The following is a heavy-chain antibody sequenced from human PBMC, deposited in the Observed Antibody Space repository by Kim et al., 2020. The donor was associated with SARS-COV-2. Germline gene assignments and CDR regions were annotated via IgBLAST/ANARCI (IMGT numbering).Heavy chain of an antibody. Sequence: GGSLRLSCAASGFTFDDYTMHWVRQAPGKGLEWVSLISWDGGSTYYADSVKGRFTISRDNSKNSLYLQMNSLRTEDTALYYCAKARESGGAGKYYYYGMDVWGQGTTVTVSS. J-gene: IGHJ6*02. CDR2: ISWDGGST. CDR1: GFTFDDYT. D-gene: IGHD3-10*01. CDR3: AKARESGGAGKYYYYGMDV. V-gene: IGHV3-43*01.